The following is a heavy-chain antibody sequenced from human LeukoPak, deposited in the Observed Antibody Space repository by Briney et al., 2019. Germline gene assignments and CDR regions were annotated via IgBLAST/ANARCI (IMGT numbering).Heavy chain of an antibody. CDR3: AKDRGSYYDSSNDDAFDI. D-gene: IGHD3-22*01. CDR2: ISGSGGST. Sequence: GSLRLSCAASGFTFSSYAMSWVRQAPGKGLEWVSAISGSGGSTYYADSVKGRFTISRDNSKNTLYLQMNSLRAEDTAVYYCAKDRGSYYDSSNDDAFDIWGQGTMVTVSS. J-gene: IGHJ3*02. CDR1: GFTFSSYA. V-gene: IGHV3-23*01.